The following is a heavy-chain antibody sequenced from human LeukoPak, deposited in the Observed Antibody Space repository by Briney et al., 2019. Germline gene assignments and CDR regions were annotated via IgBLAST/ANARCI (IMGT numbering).Heavy chain of an antibody. CDR3: ARGKYSSGWFDY. CDR1: GFTFSSYS. V-gene: IGHV3-21*01. D-gene: IGHD6-19*01. Sequence: GGSLRLSCAPSGFTFSSYSMSWVRPAPGKGLEWVSSITTSSTYISYADSVKGRFTISRDNAKNSLYLQMNSLRAEDTAVYYCARGKYSSGWFDYWGQGTLVTVSS. J-gene: IGHJ4*02. CDR2: ITTSSTYI.